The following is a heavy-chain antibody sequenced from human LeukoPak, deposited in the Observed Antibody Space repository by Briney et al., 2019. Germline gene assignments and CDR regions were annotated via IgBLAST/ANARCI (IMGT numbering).Heavy chain of an antibody. J-gene: IGHJ4*02. Sequence: AGGSLRLSCAASGFTFSSYAMSWVRQAPGKGLEWVSYINSGGSAIYYADSVKGRFTISRDNAKNSLYLQMSSLRADDTAVYYCARGGSYVHYWGQGTLVTVSS. D-gene: IGHD1-26*01. CDR2: INSGGSAI. CDR3: ARGGSYVHY. CDR1: GFTFSSYA. V-gene: IGHV3-48*03.